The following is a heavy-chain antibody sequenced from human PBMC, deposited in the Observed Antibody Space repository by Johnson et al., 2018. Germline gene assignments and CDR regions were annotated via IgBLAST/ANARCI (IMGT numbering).Heavy chain of an antibody. Sequence: VQLVESGGGLVQPGRSLRLSCAASGFTFDDYAIHWVRQAPGKGLEWVSGISWNSANIRYANSVKGRFTISRNNAKNSLLLQMHSLRAEDTALYYCAKANVAYMYSRNRDAAFDIWGQGTMVTVSS. CDR2: ISWNSANI. V-gene: IGHV3-9*01. CDR1: GFTFDDYA. D-gene: IGHD2-21*01. J-gene: IGHJ3*02. CDR3: AKANVAYMYSRNRDAAFDI.